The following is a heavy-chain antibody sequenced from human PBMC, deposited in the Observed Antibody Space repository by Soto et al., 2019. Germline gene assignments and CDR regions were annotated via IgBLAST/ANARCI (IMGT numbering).Heavy chain of an antibody. V-gene: IGHV3-30-3*01. D-gene: IGHD6-19*01. Sequence: WLSXRLSCSASVFTFISYSIHWFRHAPGKGLEWVAVISYDGSNKYYADSVKGRFTISRDNSKNTLYLQMNSLRAEDTAVYYCERGGSSGLYFGMEVWGQGTTV. CDR1: VFTFISYS. CDR3: ERGGSSGLYFGMEV. CDR2: ISYDGSNK. J-gene: IGHJ6*01.